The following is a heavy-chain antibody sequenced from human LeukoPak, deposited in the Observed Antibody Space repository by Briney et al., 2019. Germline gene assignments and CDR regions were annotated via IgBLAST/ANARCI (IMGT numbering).Heavy chain of an antibody. Sequence: LPGGSLRLSCVASGFTFGDVVMSWVRQAPGKGLEWVSAISYNGASTDYADSVKGRFAISRDNSKNTLYLQMNSLRAEDTAVYYWARRTGGTKDYWGQGTQVTVSS. CDR2: ISYNGAST. D-gene: IGHD7-27*01. CDR3: ARRTGGTKDY. V-gene: IGHV3-23*01. CDR1: GFTFGDVV. J-gene: IGHJ4*02.